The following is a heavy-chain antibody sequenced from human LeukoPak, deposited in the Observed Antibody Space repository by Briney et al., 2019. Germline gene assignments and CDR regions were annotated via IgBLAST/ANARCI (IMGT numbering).Heavy chain of an antibody. CDR3: TTDFMAGTITFDI. J-gene: IGHJ3*02. D-gene: IGHD6-19*01. V-gene: IGHV3-7*03. CDR1: GFNFGAYW. CDR2: IKQDESEK. Sequence: PGGSLRLSCASSGFNFGAYWMSWVRQAPGKGLEWVATIKQDESEKYYVDSVKGRFTISRDNAKNSLYLQMNSLKTEDTAVYYCTTDFMAGTITFDIWGQGTMVTVSS.